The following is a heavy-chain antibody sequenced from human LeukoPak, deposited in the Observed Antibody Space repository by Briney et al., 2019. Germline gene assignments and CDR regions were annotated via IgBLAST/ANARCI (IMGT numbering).Heavy chain of an antibody. D-gene: IGHD3-10*01. CDR2: VHHSGST. CDR3: ARDRSYFIFDY. CDR1: DFSISSGYH. V-gene: IGHV4-38-2*02. J-gene: IGHJ4*02. Sequence: PSETLSLTCAVSDFSISSGYHWGWVRQPPGKGLEWIGAVHHSGSTYYNPSLKSRVTMSTDTSKSQFSLKLSSVTAAGTAVYYCARDRSYFIFDYWGQGTLVTVSS.